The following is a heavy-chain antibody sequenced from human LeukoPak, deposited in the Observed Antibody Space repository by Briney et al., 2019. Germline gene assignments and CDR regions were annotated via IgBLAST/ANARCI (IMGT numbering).Heavy chain of an antibody. CDR1: GFTFSTYW. J-gene: IGHJ4*02. V-gene: IGHV3-74*01. CDR2: INSDGSIT. Sequence: AGGSLRLSCAASGFTFSTYWMHWVRHARGKGLVWVSRINSDGSITRYADSVKGRFTISRDNAKKTLYLQMNSLRAEDTAVYYCVGFNYGDYPGDYWGQGTLVTVPS. D-gene: IGHD4-17*01. CDR3: VGFNYGDYPGDY.